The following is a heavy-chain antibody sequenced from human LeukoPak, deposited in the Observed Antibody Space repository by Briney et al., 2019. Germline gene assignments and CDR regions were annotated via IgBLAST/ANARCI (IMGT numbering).Heavy chain of an antibody. J-gene: IGHJ4*02. CDR1: GFTFSSYA. V-gene: IGHV3-23*01. CDR2: IGGSGGDT. Sequence: GGSLRLSCAASGFTFSSYAMHWVRQAPGKGLEWVSAIGGSGGDTYYADSVKGRFTISRDNSKNTLFLQMNSLRDEDTAVYYCAKSFGPGSFFDYWGQGTLVTVSS. CDR3: AKSFGPGSFFDY. D-gene: IGHD3-10*01.